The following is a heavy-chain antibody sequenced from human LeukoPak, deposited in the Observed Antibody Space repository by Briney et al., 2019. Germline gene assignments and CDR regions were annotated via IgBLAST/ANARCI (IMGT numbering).Heavy chain of an antibody. V-gene: IGHV3-23*01. CDR1: GFTFSSYA. Sequence: GGSLRLSCAASGFTFSSYAMSWVRQAPGKGLEWVSAISGSGSSTYYADSVKGRFTISRDNSKNTLYLQMNSLRAEDTAVYSCAKPSLIVGATVGFDYWGQGTLVTVSS. J-gene: IGHJ4*02. CDR3: AKPSLIVGATVGFDY. CDR2: ISGSGSST. D-gene: IGHD1-26*01.